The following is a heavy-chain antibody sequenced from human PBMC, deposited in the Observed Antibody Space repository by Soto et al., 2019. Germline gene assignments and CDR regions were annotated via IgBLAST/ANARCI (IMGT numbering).Heavy chain of an antibody. J-gene: IGHJ4*02. CDR2: INTDGSVA. V-gene: IGHV3-74*03. CDR1: GLTFRSYW. CDR3: ARHGYNYGGGYFDY. Sequence: GGSLRLSCAASGLTFRSYWMHWVRQAPGKGLVWVSRINTDGSVAMYVDSVKGRFTISRDNSKNTLYLQMNSLRAEDTAVYYCARHGYNYGGGYFDYWGQGTLVTVSS. D-gene: IGHD5-18*01.